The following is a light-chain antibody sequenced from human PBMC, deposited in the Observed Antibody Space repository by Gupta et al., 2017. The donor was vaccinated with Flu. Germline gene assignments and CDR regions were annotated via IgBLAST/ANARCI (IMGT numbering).Light chain of an antibody. CDR2: GAS. CDR3: QQYGTSPFT. CDR1: QSVSGSY. Sequence: DSVLTQSRRTLCWSEVERPTLSCRASQSVSGSYLAWDQQKPGQAPGLLIHGASSRATGIPDRFSGSGSGTDFTLTISRLEPEDFAVYYCQQYGTSPFTFGGGTKVEIK. V-gene: IGKV3-20*01. J-gene: IGKJ4*01.